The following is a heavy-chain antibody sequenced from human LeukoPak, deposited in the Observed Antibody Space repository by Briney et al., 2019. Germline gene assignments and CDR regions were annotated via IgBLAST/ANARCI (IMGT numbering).Heavy chain of an antibody. CDR1: GFTFSSYG. J-gene: IGHJ5*02. CDR3: ATGAIARDWFDP. D-gene: IGHD2-2*01. CDR2: ISYDGSNK. Sequence: GSLRLSCAASGFTFSSYGMHWVRQAPGKGLEWVAVISYDGSNKYYADSVKGRFTISRDNSKNTLCLQMNSLRAEDTAVYYCATGAIARDWFDPWGQGTLVTVSS. V-gene: IGHV3-30*03.